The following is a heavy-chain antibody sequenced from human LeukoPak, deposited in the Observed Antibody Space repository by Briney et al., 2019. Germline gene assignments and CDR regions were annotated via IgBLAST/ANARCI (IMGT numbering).Heavy chain of an antibody. CDR3: ARDPRGYYANSAFDY. D-gene: IGHD3-10*01. CDR2: IGSSSSYI. CDR1: GFTFSSYA. Sequence: GGSLRLSCAASGFTFSSYAMSWVRQAPGKGLEWVSSIGSSSSYIYYADSVKGRFTISRDNAMNSLYLQMNSLRAEDTAVYYCARDPRGYYANSAFDYWGQGTLVTVSS. V-gene: IGHV3-21*06. J-gene: IGHJ4*02.